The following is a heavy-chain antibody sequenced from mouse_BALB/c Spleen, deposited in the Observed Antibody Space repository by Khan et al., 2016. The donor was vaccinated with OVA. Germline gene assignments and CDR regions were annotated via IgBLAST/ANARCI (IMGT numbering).Heavy chain of an antibody. CDR2: ISPGSGAT. Sequence: QVQLQQSGAELARPGASVKLSCKASGYTFTDYYINWVKQRTGQGLEWIGEISPGSGATYYNERFKGKATLTADKSSSTAYMQRSSLTSEAAAVYFCARRNYFGYTFAYWGQGTLVTVSA. V-gene: IGHV1-77*01. CDR1: GYTFTDYY. CDR3: ARRNYFGYTFAY. J-gene: IGHJ3*01. D-gene: IGHD1-2*01.